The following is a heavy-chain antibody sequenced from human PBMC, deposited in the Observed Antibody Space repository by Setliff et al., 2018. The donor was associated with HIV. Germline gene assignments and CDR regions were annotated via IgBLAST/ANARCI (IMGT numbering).Heavy chain of an antibody. D-gene: IGHD3-22*01. CDR2: IYYSGST. V-gene: IGHV4-59*01. Sequence: SETLSLTCTVSGGSISSYYWSWIRQPPGKGLEWIGYIYYSGSTNYNPSLKSRVTISVDTSKNQFSLKPSSVTAADTAVYYCARAYYHHSGAYWSTDYYYSYIDVWGKGTTVTVSS. CDR1: GGSISSYY. CDR3: ARAYYHHSGAYWSTDYYYSYIDV. J-gene: IGHJ6*03.